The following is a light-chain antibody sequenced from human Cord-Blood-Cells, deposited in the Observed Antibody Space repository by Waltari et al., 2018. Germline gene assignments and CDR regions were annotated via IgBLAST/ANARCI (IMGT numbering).Light chain of an antibody. J-gene: IGLJ2*01. CDR1: NMGSKS. V-gene: IGLV3-21*02. Sequence: SYVLTQPPSVSVAHGQTARITCGGNNMGSKSVHRYQQKPGQAPVLVIYDESDRPSGIPERFSGSNSGNTATLTISRVEAGDEADYYCQVWDSSSDHVVFGGGTKLTVL. CDR3: QVWDSSSDHVV. CDR2: DES.